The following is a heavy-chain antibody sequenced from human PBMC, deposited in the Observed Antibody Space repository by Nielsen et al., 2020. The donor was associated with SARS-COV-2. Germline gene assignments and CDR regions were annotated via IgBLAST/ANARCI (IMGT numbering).Heavy chain of an antibody. D-gene: IGHD3-22*01. CDR2: ISWNSGSI. CDR3: ATLAKGYYDSSGYAGYYYGMDV. Sequence: GGSLRLSCAASGFTFDDYAMHWVRQAPGKGLEWVSGISWNSGSIGYADSVKGRFTISRDNAKNSLYLQMNSLRAEDTALYYCATLAKGYYDSSGYAGYYYGMDVWGQGTTVTVSS. V-gene: IGHV3-9*01. J-gene: IGHJ6*02. CDR1: GFTFDDYA.